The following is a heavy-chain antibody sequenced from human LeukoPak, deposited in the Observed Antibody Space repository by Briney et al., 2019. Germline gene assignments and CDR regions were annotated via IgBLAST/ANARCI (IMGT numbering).Heavy chain of an antibody. Sequence: GGSLRVSCAASGFTFSRYAMHWVRQAPGKGLEWVAMMSYDGTSEYYADSVRGRFTISRDNSDNTVDLQMNSLRDEDTAVYYCARDRRDGNNLGHHFDYWGQGTLATVSS. D-gene: IGHD5-24*01. CDR1: GFTFSRYA. V-gene: IGHV3-30*03. CDR2: MSYDGTSE. J-gene: IGHJ4*02. CDR3: ARDRRDGNNLGHHFDY.